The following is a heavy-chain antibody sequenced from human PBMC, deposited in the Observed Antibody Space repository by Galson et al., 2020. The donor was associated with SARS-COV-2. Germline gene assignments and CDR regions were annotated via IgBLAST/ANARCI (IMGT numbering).Heavy chain of an antibody. J-gene: IGHJ4*02. D-gene: IGHD6-19*01. CDR2: IIPIFGTA. CDR1: GGTFSSYA. CDR3: ARDSGGYSSGWYPPPDY. Sequence: SVKVSCKASGGTFSSYAISWVRQAPGQGLEWMGGIIPIFGTANYAQKFQGRVTITADESTSTAYMELSSLRSEDTAVYYCARDSGGYSSGWYPPPDYWGQGTLVTVSS. V-gene: IGHV1-69*13.